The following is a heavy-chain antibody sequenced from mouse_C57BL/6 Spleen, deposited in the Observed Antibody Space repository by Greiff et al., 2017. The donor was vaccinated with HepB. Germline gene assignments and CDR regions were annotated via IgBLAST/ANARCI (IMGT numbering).Heavy chain of an antibody. V-gene: IGHV3-6*01. CDR1: GYSITSGYY. Sequence: ESGPGLVKPSQSLSLTCSVTGYSITSGYYWNWIRQFPGNKLEWMGYISYDGSNNYNPSLKNRISITRDTSKNQFCLKLNSVTTEDTATYYCARDEDSPFDYWGQGTTLTVSS. J-gene: IGHJ2*01. CDR3: ARDEDSPFDY. CDR2: ISYDGSN.